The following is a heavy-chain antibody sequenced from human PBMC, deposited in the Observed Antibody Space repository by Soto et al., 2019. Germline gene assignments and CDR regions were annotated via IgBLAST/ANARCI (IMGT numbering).Heavy chain of an antibody. V-gene: IGHV3-30*18. CDR1: GFTFSSYG. D-gene: IGHD3-10*01. J-gene: IGHJ4*02. Sequence: GGSLRLSCAASGFTFSSYGMHWVRQAPGKGLEWVAVISYDGSNKYYADSVKGRFTISRDNSKNTLYLQMNSLRAEDTAVYYCAKSYSGVIIHYYFDYWGQGTLVTVSS. CDR2: ISYDGSNK. CDR3: AKSYSGVIIHYYFDY.